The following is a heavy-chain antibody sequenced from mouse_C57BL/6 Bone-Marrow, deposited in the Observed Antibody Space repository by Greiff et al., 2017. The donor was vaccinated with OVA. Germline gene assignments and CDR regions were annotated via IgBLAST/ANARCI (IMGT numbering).Heavy chain of an antibody. CDR3: ARSSYGTV. V-gene: IGHV1-69*01. CDR1: GYTFTSYW. Sequence: VQLQQPGAELVMPGASVKLSCKASGYTFTSYWMHWVKQRPGQGLEWIGEIDPSDSYTNYNQKFKGKSTLTVDKSSSTAYMQLSSLTSEDSAVYYCARSSYGTVWGTGTTVTVSS. J-gene: IGHJ1*03. D-gene: IGHD1-1*01. CDR2: IDPSDSYT.